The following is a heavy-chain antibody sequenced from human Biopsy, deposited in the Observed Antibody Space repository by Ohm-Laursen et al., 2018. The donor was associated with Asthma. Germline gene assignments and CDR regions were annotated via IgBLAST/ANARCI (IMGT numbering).Heavy chain of an antibody. CDR2: IMPIFGTP. CDR1: GGTFSSDA. J-gene: IGHJ4*02. D-gene: IGHD2-21*01. CDR3: ARSYCGGDCYSPFDY. Sequence: SVKVSCKASGGTFSSDAISWVRQAPGQGLEWMGGIMPIFGTPNYAPKFQHRLTITADDSTTTVYMELSSLKLEDTAVYFCARSYCGGDCYSPFDYWGQGSLVTVSS. V-gene: IGHV1-69*13.